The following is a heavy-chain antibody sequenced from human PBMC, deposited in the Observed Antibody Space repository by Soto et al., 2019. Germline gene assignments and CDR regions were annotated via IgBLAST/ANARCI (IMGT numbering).Heavy chain of an antibody. CDR2: ISSTTNYI. Sequence: PGGSLRLSCATSGFTFARYSMNWVRQAPGKGLEWVSSISSTTNYIYYGDSMKGRFTISRDNAKNSLYLEMNSLRAEDTAVYYCARESEDLTSNFDYWGQGTLVTVSS. CDR1: GFTFARYS. CDR3: ARESEDLTSNFDY. V-gene: IGHV3-21*06. J-gene: IGHJ4*02.